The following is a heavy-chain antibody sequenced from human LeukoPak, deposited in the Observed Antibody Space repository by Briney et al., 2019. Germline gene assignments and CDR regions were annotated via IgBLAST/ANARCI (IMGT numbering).Heavy chain of an antibody. CDR1: GFTFSSYS. CDR2: ISSSSSTI. CDR3: ARDCGGSCPNYFQH. D-gene: IGHD2-15*01. V-gene: IGHV3-48*01. Sequence: GGSLRLSCAASGFTFSSYSMNWVRQAPGKGLEWVSYISSSSSTIYHADSVKGRFTISRDNAKNSLYLQMNSLRAEDTAVYYCARDCGGSCPNYFQHWGQGTLVTVSS. J-gene: IGHJ1*01.